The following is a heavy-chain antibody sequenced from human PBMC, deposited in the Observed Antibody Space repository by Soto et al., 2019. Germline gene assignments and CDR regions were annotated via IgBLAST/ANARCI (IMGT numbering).Heavy chain of an antibody. CDR1: GFSLTTSGVG. J-gene: IGHJ4*02. CDR2: IYWDDDK. V-gene: IGHV2-5*02. Sequence: QITLKESGPTVVKPTETLTLTCTFSGFSLTTSGVGVGWVRQSPGKAPEWLALIYWDDDKRYSTSLKSRLTITQDTSKNQVVRTMANVDPADTATYYCAHRVLRTVFGLVTTTAIYFDFWGQGTPVVVSS. D-gene: IGHD3-3*01. CDR3: AHRVLRTVFGLVTTTAIYFDF.